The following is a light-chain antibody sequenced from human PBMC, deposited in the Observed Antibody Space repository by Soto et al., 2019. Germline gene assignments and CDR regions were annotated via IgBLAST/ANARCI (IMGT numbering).Light chain of an antibody. Sequence: QSVLTQPPSVSGAPGQRVTISCTGSSSNIGAHFDVHWYQQLPGTAPKLLIYGNNNRPSGVPDRFSGSKSGTSASLAITGLQGEDDADYYCQSYDSSLRGSVFGGGTKVTVL. J-gene: IGLJ3*02. CDR1: SSNIGAHFD. V-gene: IGLV1-40*01. CDR3: QSYDSSLRGSV. CDR2: GNN.